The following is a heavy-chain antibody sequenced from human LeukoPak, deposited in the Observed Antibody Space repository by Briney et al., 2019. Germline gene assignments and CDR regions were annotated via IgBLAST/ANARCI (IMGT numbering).Heavy chain of an antibody. V-gene: IGHV1-18*01. D-gene: IGHD3-22*01. Sequence: ASVKVSCKASGYIFTSYGIIWVRQAPGQGLEWMGWISAYNGNTNYAQKFQGGVTMTTDTSTSTAYMELRSLRSDDTAVYYCARGRDHYDSSSDIWVQGTMVTVSS. J-gene: IGHJ3*02. CDR1: GYIFTSYG. CDR2: ISAYNGNT. CDR3: ARGRDHYDSSSDI.